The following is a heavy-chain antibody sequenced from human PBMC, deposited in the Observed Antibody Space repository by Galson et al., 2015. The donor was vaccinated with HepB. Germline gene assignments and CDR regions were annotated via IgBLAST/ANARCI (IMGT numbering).Heavy chain of an antibody. CDR1: GFTFSSYA. V-gene: IGHV3-30-3*01. CDR3: ARDFLDSSSWYFDY. J-gene: IGHJ4*02. D-gene: IGHD6-13*01. Sequence: SLRLSCAASGFTFSSYAMHWVRQAPGKGLEWVAVISYDGSNKYYADSVKGRFTISRDNSKNTLYLQMNSLRAEDTAVYYCARDFLDSSSWYFDYWGQGTLVTVSS. CDR2: ISYDGSNK.